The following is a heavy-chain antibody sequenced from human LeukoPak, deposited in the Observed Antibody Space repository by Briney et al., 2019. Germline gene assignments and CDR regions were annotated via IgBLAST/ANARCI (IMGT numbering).Heavy chain of an antibody. J-gene: IGHJ4*02. CDR3: ARDVVGSLDY. CDR2: MKQDGSAR. D-gene: IGHD2-15*01. CDR1: GFTFSNYW. V-gene: IGHV3-7*01. Sequence: PGGSLRLSCAGSGFTFSNYWMAWVRQAPGKGPVWVANMKQDGSARHYADSVKGRFTISRDNAQNSVYLQMNSLRAEDTAVYYCARDVVGSLDYWGLGTLVTVSS.